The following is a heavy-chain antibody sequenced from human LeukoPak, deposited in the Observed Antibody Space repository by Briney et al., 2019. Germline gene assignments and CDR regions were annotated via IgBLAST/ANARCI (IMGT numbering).Heavy chain of an antibody. V-gene: IGHV4-39*01. D-gene: IGHD1-26*01. CDR1: GDSISSSRFY. Sequence: SETLSLTCTVSGDSISSSRFYWAWIRQPPGKGLEWIGSILYTGRTFYNPSLKSRVTISVDTSKNQVSLRLGSVAASDAAVYYCARRDVGATIDYWGQGTLVTVSS. CDR3: ARRDVGATIDY. J-gene: IGHJ4*02. CDR2: ILYTGRT.